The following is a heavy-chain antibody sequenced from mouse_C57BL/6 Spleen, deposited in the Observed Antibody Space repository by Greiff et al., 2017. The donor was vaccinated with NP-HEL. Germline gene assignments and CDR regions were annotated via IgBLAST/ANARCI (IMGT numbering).Heavy chain of an antibody. CDR1: GYTFTSYW. V-gene: IGHV1-61*01. J-gene: IGHJ3*01. CDR2: IYPSDSET. D-gene: IGHD4-1*01. Sequence: QVQLQQPGAELVRPGSSVKLSCKASGYTFTSYWMDWVKQRPGQGLEWIGNIYPSDSETHYNQKFKDKATLTVDKSSSTAYMQLSSLTSEDSAVYYCARGGVTGLFAYWGQGTLVTVSA. CDR3: ARGGVTGLFAY.